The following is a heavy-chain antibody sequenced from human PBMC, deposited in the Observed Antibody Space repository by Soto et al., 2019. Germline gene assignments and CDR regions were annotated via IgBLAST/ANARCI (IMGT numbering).Heavy chain of an antibody. CDR2: ISSSSSYI. D-gene: IGHD6-19*01. J-gene: IGHJ5*02. Sequence: VQLVESGGGVVQPGRSLRLSCAASGFTFSSYSMNWVRQAPGKGLEWVSSISSSSSYIYYADSVKGRFTISRDNAKNSLYLQMNSLRAEDTAVYYCAMIAVGPNWFDPWGQGTLVTVSS. CDR1: GFTFSSYS. V-gene: IGHV3-21*01. CDR3: AMIAVGPNWFDP.